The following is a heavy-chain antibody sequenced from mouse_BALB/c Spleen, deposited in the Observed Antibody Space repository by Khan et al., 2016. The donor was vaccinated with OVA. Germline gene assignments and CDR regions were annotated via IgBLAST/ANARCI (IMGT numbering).Heavy chain of an antibody. V-gene: IGHV3-2*02. J-gene: IGHJ3*01. CDR3: ALRSY. Sequence: EVQLQESGPGLVKPSQSLSLTCTVTGYSIPSDYAWNWIRQFPGNKLEWMGYISYSGSTSYNPSLKSRISITRDTSTNQFFLQLNSVTAEDTATCYCALRSYWGQGTLVTVSA. CDR1: GYSIPSDYA. CDR2: ISYSGST. D-gene: IGHD1-1*01.